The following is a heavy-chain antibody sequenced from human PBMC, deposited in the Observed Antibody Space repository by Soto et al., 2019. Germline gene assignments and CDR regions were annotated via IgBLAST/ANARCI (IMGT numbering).Heavy chain of an antibody. CDR1: GFTFSSYW. D-gene: IGHD3-3*01. CDR3: TRDAYYDFWSGYSGYYYYYMDV. Sequence: EVQLVESGGGLVQPGGSLRLSCAASGFTFSSYWMHWVRQAPGKGLVWVSRINGDGSSTSYADSVKGRFTISRDNAKNTLYLQMNSLRAVDTAVYYCTRDAYYDFWSGYSGYYYYYMDVWGKGTTVTVSS. V-gene: IGHV3-74*01. CDR2: INGDGSST. J-gene: IGHJ6*03.